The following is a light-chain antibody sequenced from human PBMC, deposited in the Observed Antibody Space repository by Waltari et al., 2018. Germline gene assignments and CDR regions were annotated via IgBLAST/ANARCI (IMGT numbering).Light chain of an antibody. V-gene: IGLV2-14*03. CDR1: SSDVGGYNY. CDR2: DVS. CDR3: SSYRSSSPYV. J-gene: IGLJ1*01. Sequence: QSALTQPASVSGSPGQSITISCIGTSSDVGGYNYVSWYQQYPGKAPKLMIYDVSYRPSGVSNRFSGSKSGNTASLTISGLQAEDEADYYCSSYRSSSPYVFGTGTKVTVL.